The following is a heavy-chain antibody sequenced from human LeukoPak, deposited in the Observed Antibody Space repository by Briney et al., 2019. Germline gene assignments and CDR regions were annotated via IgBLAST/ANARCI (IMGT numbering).Heavy chain of an antibody. CDR3: ARDPEWNRFDP. CDR1: GGSISSYY. V-gene: IGHV4-4*07. Sequence: SETLSLTCTVSGGSISSYYWSWVRQSAGKGLEWIGRIYTSGSTNYNPSLKSRVTMSVDTSKNQFSLKLRSVTAADTAVYYCARDPEWNRFDPWGQGTLVTVSS. CDR2: IYTSGST. J-gene: IGHJ5*02. D-gene: IGHD3-3*01.